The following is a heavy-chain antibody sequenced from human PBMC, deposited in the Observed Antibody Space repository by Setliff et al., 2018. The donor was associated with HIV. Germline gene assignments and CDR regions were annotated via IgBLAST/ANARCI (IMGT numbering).Heavy chain of an antibody. CDR2: INQVESEK. CDR1: GFTFSGFW. D-gene: IGHD3-16*01. V-gene: IGHV3-7*01. Sequence: GGSLRLSCAASGFTFSGFWMSWVRPAPGKGLEWVANINQVESEKYYVDSVKGRFTISRDNAKNSLYLQMNSLGVEDTAIYFCVRGKRYAYTSGGLDVWGQGTTVTVS. CDR3: VRGKRYAYTSGGLDV. J-gene: IGHJ6*02.